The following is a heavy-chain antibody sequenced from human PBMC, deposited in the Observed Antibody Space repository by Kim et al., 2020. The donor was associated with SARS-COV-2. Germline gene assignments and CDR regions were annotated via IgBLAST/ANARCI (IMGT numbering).Heavy chain of an antibody. CDR1: GFTFSGSP. J-gene: IGHJ6*01. Sequence: GGSLRLSCAASGFTFSGSPMHWVRQAPGKGLEWMAVISYEGSKKYYADSVKGRFTISRDNSKNTLYLQMNSLRAEDTALYYCARDDGPTYASDYYG. V-gene: IGHV3-30*04. D-gene: IGHD2-2*01. CDR2: ISYEGSKK. CDR3: ARDDGPTYASDYYG.